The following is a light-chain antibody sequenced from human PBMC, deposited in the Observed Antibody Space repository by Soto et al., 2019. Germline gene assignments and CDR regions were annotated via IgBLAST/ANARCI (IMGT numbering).Light chain of an antibody. CDR2: GAS. J-gene: IGKJ1*01. V-gene: IGKV3-15*01. CDR1: QNLYSN. CDR3: VQYNNWPRT. Sequence: EIVMTQSPGTLSVSPGESATLSCRASQNLYSNLAWYQQKPGQPPRLLIYGASTRATGVPARFSGSGSGTEYTLTIAGLQSDDFAVYFCVQYNNWPRTFGQRTTVDIK.